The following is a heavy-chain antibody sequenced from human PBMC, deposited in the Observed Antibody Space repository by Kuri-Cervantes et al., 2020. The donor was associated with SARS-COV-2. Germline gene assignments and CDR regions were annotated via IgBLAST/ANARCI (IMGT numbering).Heavy chain of an antibody. CDR2: LWDDGSKK. Sequence: GESLKISCAASGFSFSTYGMHWVRQAPGKGLEWVALLWDDGSKKYYADSVKGRFTISRDNSKNTLYLQMNSLRADDTAVYYCAKFPDLLVRSLSWYFDLWGRGTLVTVSS. CDR1: GFSFSTYG. CDR3: AKFPDLLVRSLSWYFDL. J-gene: IGHJ2*01. D-gene: IGHD3-10*01. V-gene: IGHV3-33*06.